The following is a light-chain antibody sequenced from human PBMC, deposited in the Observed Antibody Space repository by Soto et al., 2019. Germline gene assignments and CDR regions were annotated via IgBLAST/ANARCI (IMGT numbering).Light chain of an antibody. V-gene: IGKV1-27*01. CDR2: AAS. CDR3: QKYNSAPFT. Sequence: DIQMTQSPSSLSGSVGDSVTISCRASQGIDIYLAWYQQKPEKVPQLLIYAASTLHSGVSSRFSGSGSGTDFTLTISSLQPEDVATYYCQKYNSAPFTFGPGTKVDIK. J-gene: IGKJ3*01. CDR1: QGIDIY.